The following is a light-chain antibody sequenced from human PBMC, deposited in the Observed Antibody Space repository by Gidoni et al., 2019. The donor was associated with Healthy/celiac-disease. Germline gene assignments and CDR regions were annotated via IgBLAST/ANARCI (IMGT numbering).Light chain of an antibody. CDR1: QGISSY. Sequence: DIQLTQSPSFLSASVGDRVTITCRASQGISSYLAWYQQKPGKAPKLLIYAASTLQSGVPSRFSGSGSGTGFSLTISSLQPEDFATYYCQQLNSSPITFGPGTKVDIQ. J-gene: IGKJ3*01. CDR2: AAS. V-gene: IGKV1-9*01. CDR3: QQLNSSPIT.